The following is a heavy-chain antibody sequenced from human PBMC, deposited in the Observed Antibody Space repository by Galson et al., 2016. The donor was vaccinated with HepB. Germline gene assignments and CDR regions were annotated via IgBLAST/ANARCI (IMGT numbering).Heavy chain of an antibody. J-gene: IGHJ4*02. CDR3: SREIRQGY. Sequence: SLRLSCAASGFTFSNYWMHWVRQAPGKGLVWVSHIYRDGTKTNYAGSVKGRFTISRDNAKNMLYLQMNNLRDEYTAMYYCSREIRQGYWGQGILVTVSS. CDR1: GFTFSNYW. CDR2: IYRDGTKT. D-gene: IGHD1-1*01. V-gene: IGHV3-74*01.